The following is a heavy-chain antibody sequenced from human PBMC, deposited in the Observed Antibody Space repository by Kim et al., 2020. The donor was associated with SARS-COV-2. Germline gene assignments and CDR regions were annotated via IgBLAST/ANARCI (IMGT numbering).Heavy chain of an antibody. V-gene: IGHV3-7*01. D-gene: IGHD3-10*01. Sequence: GGSLRLSCAASGFTFSSYWMSWVRQAPGKGLEWVANIKQDGSEKYYVDSVKGRFTISRDNAKNSLYLQMNSLRAEDTAVYYCARGPGDRGIYYYGMDVWGQGTTVTVSS. CDR1: GFTFSSYW. CDR2: IKQDGSEK. J-gene: IGHJ6*02. CDR3: ARGPGDRGIYYYGMDV.